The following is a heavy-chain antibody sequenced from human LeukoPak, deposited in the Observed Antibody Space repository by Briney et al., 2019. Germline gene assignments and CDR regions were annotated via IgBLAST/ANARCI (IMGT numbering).Heavy chain of an antibody. D-gene: IGHD2-15*01. CDR1: GYAFTSYG. Sequence: ASVKVSCKASGYAFTSYGISWVRPAPGQGLEWMGWISAYNGNTNYAPKLQGRVTMTTDTSTSTAYMELRRLRSGDTAVYYCAREDCSGGSCYSLSLTPVFHVFDIWGQGTMVTVSS. CDR2: ISAYNGNT. J-gene: IGHJ3*02. V-gene: IGHV1-18*01. CDR3: AREDCSGGSCYSLSLTPVFHVFDI.